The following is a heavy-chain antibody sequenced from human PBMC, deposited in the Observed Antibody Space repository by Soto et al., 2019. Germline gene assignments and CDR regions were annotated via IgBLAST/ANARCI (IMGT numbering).Heavy chain of an antibody. Sequence: SCAASGFTFSDYYMTWIRQAPGKGLEWVSYISGSGSYTNYADSVKGRFTISRDNGKKSLYLQMNGLRVEDTAVYYCARASSAAWGWFDPWGPGTLVTVSS. CDR2: ISGSGSYT. CDR3: ARASSAAWGWFDP. CDR1: GFTFSDYY. D-gene: IGHD2-2*01. J-gene: IGHJ5*02. V-gene: IGHV3-11*06.